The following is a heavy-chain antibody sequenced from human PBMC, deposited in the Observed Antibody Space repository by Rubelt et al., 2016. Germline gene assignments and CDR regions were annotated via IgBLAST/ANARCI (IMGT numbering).Heavy chain of an antibody. V-gene: IGHV1-69*01. CDR2: IIPIFGTA. CDR3: ARDSIAAAGTYGMDV. D-gene: IGHD6-13*01. Sequence: QVQLVQSGAEVKKPGSSAKVSCKASGGTFSSYAISWVRQAPGQGLEWMGGIIPIFGTANYAQKFQGRVTITAAESTSTAYMALSSLRSEDTAVYYCARDSIAAAGTYGMDVWGQGTTVTVSS. CDR1: GGTFSSYA. J-gene: IGHJ6*02.